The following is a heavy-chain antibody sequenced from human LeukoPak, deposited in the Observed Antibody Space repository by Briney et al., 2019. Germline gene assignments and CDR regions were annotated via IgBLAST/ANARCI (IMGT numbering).Heavy chain of an antibody. D-gene: IGHD3-16*01. J-gene: IGHJ3*02. V-gene: IGHV4-4*07. Sequence: SETLSLTCTVSGASLSTYYWSWVRQPAGKGLEWIGRIYSRGSTNYNPSLMSRVTMSVDTSKNRFSLRLNSVTAADAAVYYCVGGGSEKRLGVAFDIWGQGTMVTVSS. CDR3: VGGGSEKRLGVAFDI. CDR1: GASLSTYY. CDR2: IYSRGST.